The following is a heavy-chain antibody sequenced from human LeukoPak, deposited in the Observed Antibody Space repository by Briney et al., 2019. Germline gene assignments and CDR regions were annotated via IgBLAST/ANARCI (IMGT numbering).Heavy chain of an antibody. J-gene: IGHJ4*02. Sequence: GGSLRLSCAASGFTVSSNYMSWVRQAPGKGLEWVSVNYSGGSTYYGDSVKGRFTISRDNSKNTLYLQMNSLRAEDTAVYYCARDRNWNYLGLFDYWGQGTLVTVSS. V-gene: IGHV3-66*01. D-gene: IGHD1-7*01. CDR1: GFTVSSNY. CDR2: NYSGGST. CDR3: ARDRNWNYLGLFDY.